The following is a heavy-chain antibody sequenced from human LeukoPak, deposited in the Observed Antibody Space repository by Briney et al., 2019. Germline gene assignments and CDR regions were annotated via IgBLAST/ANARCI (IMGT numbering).Heavy chain of an antibody. V-gene: IGHV3-33*08. CDR2: IWYGGSNK. CDR3: ARTVDTAMAAFDY. CDR1: GFTFSSYG. J-gene: IGHJ4*02. D-gene: IGHD5-18*01. Sequence: GGSLRLSCAASGFTFSSYGMHWVRQAPGKGLEWVAVIWYGGSNKYYADSVKGRFTISRDNSKNTLYLQMNSLRAEDTAVYYCARTVDTAMAAFDYWGQGTLVTVSS.